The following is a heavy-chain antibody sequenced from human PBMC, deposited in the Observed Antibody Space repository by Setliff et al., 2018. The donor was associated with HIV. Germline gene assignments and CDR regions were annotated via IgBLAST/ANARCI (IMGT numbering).Heavy chain of an antibody. V-gene: IGHV4-38-2*02. CDR2: IYHSGGT. CDR1: GYFINIGHY. Sequence: PSETLSLTCRVSGYFINIGHYCGWLRQSPGKGLEWIGTIYHSGGTYYNPSLKSRVTISVDTSNNQFSLRMNSVTAADTAVYYCATDTSISWFYHWGQGTLVTIS. J-gene: IGHJ5*01. CDR3: ATDTSISWFYH. D-gene: IGHD1-1*01.